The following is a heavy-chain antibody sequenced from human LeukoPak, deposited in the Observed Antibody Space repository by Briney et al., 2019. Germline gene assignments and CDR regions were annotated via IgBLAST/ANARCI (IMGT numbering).Heavy chain of an antibody. CDR3: AKEWPNYYFLTGYYKN. Sequence: GGSLRLSCAASGFTFSDYYMSWIRQAPGKGLEWVSYISSSGSTIYYADSVKGRFTISRDNAKNSLYLQINSLRAEDTAVYYCAKEWPNYYFLTGYYKNWGQGTLVTVSS. V-gene: IGHV3-11*01. D-gene: IGHD3-9*01. J-gene: IGHJ4*02. CDR2: ISSSGSTI. CDR1: GFTFSDYY.